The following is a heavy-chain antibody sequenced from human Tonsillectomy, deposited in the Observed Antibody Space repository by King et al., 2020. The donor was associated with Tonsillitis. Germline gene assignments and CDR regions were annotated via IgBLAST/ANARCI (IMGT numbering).Heavy chain of an antibody. D-gene: IGHD2-8*02. V-gene: IGHV1-18*04. CDR1: GYTFTNYA. CDR3: VRASGAMGATWFDP. Sequence: QLVQSGAEVKKPGASVNVSCKASGYTFTNYAVTWVRQAPGQGLEWVGWINAYSGYTKYAEKFQGRVTMTTDTSTSTGYMELRNLRPDDTAVYYCVRASGAMGATWFDPWGQGTLVTVSS. CDR2: INAYSGYT. J-gene: IGHJ5*02.